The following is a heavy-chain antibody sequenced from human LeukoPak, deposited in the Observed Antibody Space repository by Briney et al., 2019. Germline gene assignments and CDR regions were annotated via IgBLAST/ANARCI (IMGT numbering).Heavy chain of an antibody. CDR2: IRWNSGSI. CDR3: AKDKAQWFLGDGAFVI. Sequence: GRSLSLSCAASGFTFEDYAMHWVRQAPGKGLEWVSGIRWNSGSIGYAGSGKGRFTNSRDNAKNPLDLQIDRLRAEDTGLYYCAKDKAQWFLGDGAFVIWGQRTMVSVSS. J-gene: IGHJ3*02. D-gene: IGHD3-16*01. CDR1: GFTFEDYA. V-gene: IGHV3-9*01.